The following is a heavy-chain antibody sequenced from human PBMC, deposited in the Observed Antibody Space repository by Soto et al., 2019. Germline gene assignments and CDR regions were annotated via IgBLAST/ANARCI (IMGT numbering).Heavy chain of an antibody. J-gene: IGHJ4*02. CDR3: AKDRYSGGYNLDY. CDR1: GFTFSSYA. V-gene: IGHV3-23*01. Sequence: GGSLRLSCTASGFTFSSYAMSWVRQAPGKGLEWVSAISGSGGSTYYADSVKGRFTISRDNSKNTLYLQMNSLRAEDTAVYYCAKDRYSGGYNLDYWGQGALVTVSS. CDR2: ISGSGGST. D-gene: IGHD1-26*01.